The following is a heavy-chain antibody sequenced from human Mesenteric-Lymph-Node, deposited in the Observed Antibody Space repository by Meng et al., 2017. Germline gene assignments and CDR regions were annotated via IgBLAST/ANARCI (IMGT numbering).Heavy chain of an antibody. J-gene: IGHJ4*02. D-gene: IGHD6-6*01. V-gene: IGHV3-7*03. CDR2: IKQDGSQK. CDR3: VRDWASHGDF. Sequence: GGSLRLSCAASGFTLSDYWMTWVRQVPGEGLEWVANIKQDGSQKHYAASVRGRFTISRDNAKNSLYLQMNSLRDEDTALYYCVRDWASHGDFWGQGALVTVSS. CDR1: GFTLSDYW.